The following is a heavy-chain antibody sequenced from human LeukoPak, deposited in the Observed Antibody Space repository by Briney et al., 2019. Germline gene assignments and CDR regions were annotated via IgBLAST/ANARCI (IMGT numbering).Heavy chain of an antibody. CDR1: GFTFSRYD. CDR2: VRFDGRET. V-gene: IGHV3-30*02. D-gene: IGHD3-22*01. J-gene: IGHJ4*02. Sequence: GGSLRLSCVASGFTFSRYDMHWVRQTPGKALEWLAFVRFDGRETFYADTVKGRFTISRDNSKNTLYLQMNSLRAEDTAVYYCAKSDDSSGYYPPDYWGQGTLVTVSS. CDR3: AKSDDSSGYYPPDY.